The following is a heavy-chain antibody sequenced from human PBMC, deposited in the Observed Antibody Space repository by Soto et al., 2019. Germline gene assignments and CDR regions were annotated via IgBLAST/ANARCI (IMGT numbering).Heavy chain of an antibody. Sequence: PSETLSLTGNASGAPFRSGGFSWSWFPQHPGKGPEWIGYTYNSGTTFYNPCLGSRVTMSLDAAKNHFSLELRSVTVADTAVYYCAREPISTPRGVTQVDPWGQGTQVTVSS. V-gene: IGHV4-31*03. CDR3: AREPISTPRGVTQVDP. D-gene: IGHD3-10*01. CDR2: TYNSGTT. J-gene: IGHJ5*02. CDR1: GAPFRSGGFS.